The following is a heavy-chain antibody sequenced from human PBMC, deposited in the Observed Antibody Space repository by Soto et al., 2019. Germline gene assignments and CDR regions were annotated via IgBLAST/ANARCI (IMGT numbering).Heavy chain of an antibody. J-gene: IGHJ6*02. CDR1: GYTFTSYY. V-gene: IGHV1-46*01. D-gene: IGHD2-15*01. Sequence: ASVKVSCKASGYTFTSYYIHWVRQAPGQGLEWMGIFNPGAGGRSYAQKFQGRVTMTRDTSTSTVYMELSRLRSEDTAVYYCARGYCSGGYCYRLYYYDMDVWGQ. CDR3: ARGYCSGGYCYRLYYYDMDV. CDR2: FNPGAGGR.